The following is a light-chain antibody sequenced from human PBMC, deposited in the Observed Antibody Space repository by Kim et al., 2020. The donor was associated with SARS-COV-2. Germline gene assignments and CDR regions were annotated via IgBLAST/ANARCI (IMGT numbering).Light chain of an antibody. CDR2: GAS. Sequence: ERVMTQSPVTLSVSPGERAILSCRASHSISSNLAWYQQKPGQAPRLLIYGASTRATGVPARFSGSGSGTEFTLTISSLQSEDFAVYYCQQYKNWPLTFGGGTKVDIK. V-gene: IGKV3-15*01. CDR1: HSISSN. J-gene: IGKJ4*01. CDR3: QQYKNWPLT.